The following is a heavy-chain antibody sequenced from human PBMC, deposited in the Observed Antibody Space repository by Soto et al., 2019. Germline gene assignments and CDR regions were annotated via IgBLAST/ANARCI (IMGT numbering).Heavy chain of an antibody. CDR3: ARDLNTVATSGDAFDI. CDR1: GYTFTSYG. Sequence: ASVKVSCKASGYTFTSYGISWVRQAPGQGLEWMGWISAYNGNTNYAQKLQGRVTMTTDTSTSTAYMELRSLRSDDTAVYYCARDLNTVATSGDAFDIWGQGTMVTVSS. D-gene: IGHD4-17*01. J-gene: IGHJ3*02. V-gene: IGHV1-18*01. CDR2: ISAYNGNT.